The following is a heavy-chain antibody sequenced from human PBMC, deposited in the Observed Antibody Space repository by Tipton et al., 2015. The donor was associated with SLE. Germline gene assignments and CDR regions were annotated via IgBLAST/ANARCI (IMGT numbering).Heavy chain of an antibody. V-gene: IGHV4-39*07. CDR1: GGSISSSSYY. Sequence: TLSLTCTVSGGSISSSSYYWGWIRQPPGKGLEWIGSIYYSGSTNYNPSLKSRVTISVDTSKNQFSLKLSSATAADTAVYYCARGSTGGSSGWFTFDYWGQGTLVTVSS. CDR3: ARGSTGGSSGWFTFDY. D-gene: IGHD6-19*01. J-gene: IGHJ4*02. CDR2: IYYSGST.